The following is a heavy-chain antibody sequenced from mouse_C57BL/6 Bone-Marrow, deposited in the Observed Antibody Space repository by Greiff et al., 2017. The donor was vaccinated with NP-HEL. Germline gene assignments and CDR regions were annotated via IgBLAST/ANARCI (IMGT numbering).Heavy chain of an antibody. J-gene: IGHJ4*01. CDR3: ARRTKLHYYGSSHYYAMDY. Sequence: VKVVESGPELVKPGASVKISCKASGYAFSSSWMNWVKQRPGKGLEWIGRIYPGDGDTNYNGKFKGKATLTADKSSSTAYMQLSSLTSEDSAVYFCARRTKLHYYGSSHYYAMDYWGQGTSVTVSS. D-gene: IGHD1-1*01. CDR1: GYAFSSSW. V-gene: IGHV1-82*01. CDR2: IYPGDGDT.